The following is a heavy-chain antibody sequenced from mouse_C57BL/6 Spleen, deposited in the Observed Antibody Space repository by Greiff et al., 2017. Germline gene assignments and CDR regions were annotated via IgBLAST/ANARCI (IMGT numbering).Heavy chain of an antibody. J-gene: IGHJ2*01. V-gene: IGHV1-69*01. CDR1: GYTFTSYW. CDR3: ARNYGNYEDY. CDR2: IDPSDSYT. Sequence: QVQLQQPGAELVMPGASVKLSCKASGYTFTSYWMHWVKQRPGQGLEWIGEIDPSDSYTNFNQKFKGKSTLTVDKSSSTAYMQLSSLTSEDSAVYYCARNYGNYEDYWGQGTTLTVSS. D-gene: IGHD2-1*01.